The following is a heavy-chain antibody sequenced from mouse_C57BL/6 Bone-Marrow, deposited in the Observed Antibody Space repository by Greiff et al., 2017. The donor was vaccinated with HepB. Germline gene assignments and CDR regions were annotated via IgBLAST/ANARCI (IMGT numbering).Heavy chain of an antibody. CDR2: IDPEDGET. CDR3: TTDDYDVAY. J-gene: IGHJ3*01. V-gene: IGHV14-1*01. D-gene: IGHD2-4*01. CDR1: GFNIKDYY. Sequence: VQLQQSGAELVRPGASVKLSCTASGFNIKDYYMHWVKQRPEQGLEWIGRIDPEDGETEYAPKFQGKDTMSADKSSNTAYMQLSSLTSEDTAVYYCTTDDYDVAYWGQGTLVTVSA.